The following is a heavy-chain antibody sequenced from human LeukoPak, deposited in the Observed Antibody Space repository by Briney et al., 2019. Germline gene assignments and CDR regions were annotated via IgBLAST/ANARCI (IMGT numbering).Heavy chain of an antibody. CDR3: AKDSAGDKRRLHFDY. CDR1: GFTFNSYA. J-gene: IGHJ4*02. CDR2: ISGSGVTT. Sequence: GGSLRLSCAASGFTFNSYAMSWVRQAPGKGLEWVSAISGSGVTTYYADSVEGRFTISRDNSKNTLYLQMNSLRSEDTAVYYCAKDSAGDKRRLHFDYWGRGTVVSVSS. V-gene: IGHV3-23*01. D-gene: IGHD2-21*02.